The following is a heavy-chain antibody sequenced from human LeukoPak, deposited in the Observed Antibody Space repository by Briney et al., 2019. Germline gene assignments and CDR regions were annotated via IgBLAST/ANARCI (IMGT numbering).Heavy chain of an antibody. CDR1: GFTFSSYG. V-gene: IGHV3-30*02. J-gene: IGHJ1*01. Sequence: QPGGSLRLSCAASGFTFSSYGMHWVRQAPGKGLEWVAFIRYDGSNKYYADSVKGRFTISRDNSKNTLYLQMNSLRAEDTAVYYCAKDMTSGYYYFQHWGQGTLVTVSS. D-gene: IGHD3-3*01. CDR2: IRYDGSNK. CDR3: AKDMTSGYYYFQH.